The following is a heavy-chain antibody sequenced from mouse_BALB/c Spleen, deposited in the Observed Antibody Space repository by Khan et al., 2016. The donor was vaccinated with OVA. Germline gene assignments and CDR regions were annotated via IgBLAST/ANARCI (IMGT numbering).Heavy chain of an antibody. D-gene: IGHD2-1*01. CDR3: ARGGNGIDY. CDR2: NIYYNGNI. Sequence: QVRLQQSGPEVVRPGVSVKITCKGSDYTITDCVMHRGMQRHAKSIVGFGSNIYYNGNINYNTKFKGKATMTVEKSYSTAYMELSRFTTEDSAIYYCARGGNGIDYWGQGTTLTVSS. V-gene: IGHV1S137*01. J-gene: IGHJ2*01. CDR1: DYTITDCV.